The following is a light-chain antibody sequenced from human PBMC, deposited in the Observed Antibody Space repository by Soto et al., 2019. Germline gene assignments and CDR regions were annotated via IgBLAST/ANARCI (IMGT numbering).Light chain of an antibody. V-gene: IGKV1-39*01. Sequence: DIQMTQSPSSLSASVGDRVTITCRASQSISTYVSWYQQKPGIAPNLLISAASRLHSGVPLRFSGSGSGTNFTLTISSLQPEDFATYYCQQTFGTPAFGHGTKVDIK. CDR2: AAS. J-gene: IGKJ3*01. CDR3: QQTFGTPA. CDR1: QSISTY.